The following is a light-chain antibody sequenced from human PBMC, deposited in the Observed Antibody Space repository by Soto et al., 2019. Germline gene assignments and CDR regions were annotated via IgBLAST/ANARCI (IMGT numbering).Light chain of an antibody. J-gene: IGLJ3*02. CDR1: SSDIGSYNL. V-gene: IGLV2-23*01. CDR3: CSYAGSRTFV. CDR2: EAT. Sequence: QSALTQPASVSGSPEQSITISCTGTSSDIGSYNLVSWYQQHPGKAPKVMIYEATKRPSGISHRFSGSKSDNTASLTISGLRAEDEAHYHCCSYAGSRTFVFGGGTKLTVL.